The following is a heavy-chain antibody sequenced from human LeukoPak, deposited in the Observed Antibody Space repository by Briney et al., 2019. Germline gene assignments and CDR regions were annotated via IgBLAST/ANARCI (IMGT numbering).Heavy chain of an antibody. CDR3: ARDATVTDVDY. Sequence: ASVMVSCKASGYTFTNYGITWVLQAPGQGLEWMGWISAYNGNTNYAQKLQGRVTMTTDTSTSTAYMELRSLRSDDTAVYYCARDATVTDVDYWGQGTLVTVSS. D-gene: IGHD4-17*01. J-gene: IGHJ4*02. CDR2: ISAYNGNT. CDR1: GYTFTNYG. V-gene: IGHV1-18*01.